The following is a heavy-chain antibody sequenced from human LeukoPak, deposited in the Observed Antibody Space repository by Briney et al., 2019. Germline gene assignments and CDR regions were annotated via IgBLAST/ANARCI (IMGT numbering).Heavy chain of an antibody. CDR2: IYYSGST. J-gene: IGHJ5*02. V-gene: IGHV4-59*01. Sequence: SETLPLTCSVSGGSISSYYWSWIRQPPGKGLEWIGYIYYSGSTNYNPSLKSRVTISVDTSKNQFSLKLSSVTAADTAVYYCARELSPGWFDPWGQGTLVTVSS. CDR1: GGSISSYY. CDR3: ARELSPGWFDP. D-gene: IGHD2-2*01.